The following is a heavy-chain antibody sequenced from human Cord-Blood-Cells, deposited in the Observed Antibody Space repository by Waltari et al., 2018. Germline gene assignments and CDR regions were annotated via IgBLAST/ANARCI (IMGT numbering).Heavy chain of an antibody. CDR1: GGSFSGYY. J-gene: IGHJ3*02. D-gene: IGHD3-16*01. Sequence: QVQLQQWGAGLLKPSETLSLTCAVYGGSFSGYYWSWIRQPPGKGLEWIGEIDHSGSTNYNPSGKSRLTISVDTSKNQFSLKLSSVTAADTAVYYCARVAGLGDAFDIWGQGTMVTVSS. CDR3: ARVAGLGDAFDI. V-gene: IGHV4-34*01. CDR2: IDHSGST.